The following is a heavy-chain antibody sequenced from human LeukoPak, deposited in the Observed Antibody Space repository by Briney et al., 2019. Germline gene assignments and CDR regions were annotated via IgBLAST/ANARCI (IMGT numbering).Heavy chain of an antibody. CDR1: GYSFTNYW. Sequence: GESLKISCKGSGYSFTNYWIGWVRQMPGKGLEWMGIIYPDDSDTRNSPSFQGQVTISADKSISTAYLQWSSLKASDTAMYYCARRSKSCSSGWYDAFDMWGQGTMVTVSS. CDR2: IYPDDSDT. V-gene: IGHV5-51*01. J-gene: IGHJ3*02. D-gene: IGHD6-19*01. CDR3: ARRSKSCSSGWYDAFDM.